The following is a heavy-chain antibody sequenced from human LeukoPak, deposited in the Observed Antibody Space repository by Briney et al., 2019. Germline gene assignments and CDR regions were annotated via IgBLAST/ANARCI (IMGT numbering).Heavy chain of an antibody. Sequence: PSETLSLTCNVSGDSITDYYWSWIRQPPGKGLEWIGFIYHSGNTNYNPSLASRVTLSLDTSKTQLSLGLASVTAADSAVYYCAREEGIAAAGALEYWGQGLLVTVSS. V-gene: IGHV4-59*01. CDR1: GDSITDYY. CDR3: AREEGIAAAGALEY. CDR2: IYHSGNT. J-gene: IGHJ4*02. D-gene: IGHD6-13*01.